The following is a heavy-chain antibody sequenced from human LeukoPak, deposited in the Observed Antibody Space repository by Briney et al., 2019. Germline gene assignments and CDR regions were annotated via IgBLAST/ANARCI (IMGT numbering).Heavy chain of an antibody. CDR3: ARKANFDL. J-gene: IGHJ2*01. Sequence: PSETLSLTCTVSGGPISSYYWSWIRQPPGKGLEWIGYIYNSGSTNYNPSLKSRVTISLDTSKNQFSLKLSSVTAADTAVYYCARKANFDLWGRGTLVTVSS. CDR2: IYNSGST. CDR1: GGPISSYY. V-gene: IGHV4-59*01.